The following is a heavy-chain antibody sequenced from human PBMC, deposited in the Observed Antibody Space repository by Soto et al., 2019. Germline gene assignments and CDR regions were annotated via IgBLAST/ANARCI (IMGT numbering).Heavy chain of an antibody. CDR3: ARGLVSLHYYLDY. J-gene: IGHJ4*02. Sequence: PSETLSLTCTVSGGSISSSSYYWGWIRQPPGKGLEWIGSIYYSGSTYYNPSLKSRVNISVDTSKKQISLKLSSETAADTAVYYCARGLVSLHYYLDYWGQGTLVTVS. CDR1: GGSISSSSYY. CDR2: IYYSGST. D-gene: IGHD3-10*01. V-gene: IGHV4-39*02.